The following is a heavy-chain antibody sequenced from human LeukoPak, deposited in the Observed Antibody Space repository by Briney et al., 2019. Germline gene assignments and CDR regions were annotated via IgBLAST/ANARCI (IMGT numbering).Heavy chain of an antibody. Sequence: PGRSLRLSCAASGFTFSSYAMHWVRQAPGKGLEWVAVISYDGSNKYYADSVKGRFTISRDNSKNTLYLQMNSLRAEDTAVCYCARAIVGATTNAFDIWGQGTMVTVSS. J-gene: IGHJ3*02. CDR2: ISYDGSNK. CDR1: GFTFSSYA. V-gene: IGHV3-30-3*01. CDR3: ARAIVGATTNAFDI. D-gene: IGHD1-26*01.